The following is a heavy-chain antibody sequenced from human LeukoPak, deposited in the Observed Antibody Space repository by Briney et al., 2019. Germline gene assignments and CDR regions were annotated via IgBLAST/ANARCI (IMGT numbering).Heavy chain of an antibody. CDR2: INSNGGGT. V-gene: IGHV1-2*02. CDR1: GYTFTGHY. CDR3: ARVSTLGCSSTTCLAFDV. D-gene: IGHD2-2*01. J-gene: IGHJ3*01. Sequence: GASVKVSCKAAGYTFTGHYIHWVRQAPGQGLEWMGWINSNGGGTNYAQNFQGRVTMTRDTSVSTAYMELSRLRSDDTAVYYCARVSTLGCSSTTCLAFDVWGQGTVVIVSS.